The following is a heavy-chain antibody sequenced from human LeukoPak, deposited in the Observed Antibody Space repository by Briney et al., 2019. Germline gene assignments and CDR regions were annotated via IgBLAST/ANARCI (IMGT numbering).Heavy chain of an antibody. Sequence: QTGGSLRLSCAASGFTFSTYAMSWVRRTPGKGLEWVSAITGGGGTTYYADSVKGRFTISRDNPKNTLYLQMNSLRAEDTAVYYCAKDPPILQWSFDYWGQGTLVTVSS. D-gene: IGHD4-23*01. CDR2: ITGGGGTT. CDR3: AKDPPILQWSFDY. CDR1: GFTFSTYA. V-gene: IGHV3-23*01. J-gene: IGHJ4*02.